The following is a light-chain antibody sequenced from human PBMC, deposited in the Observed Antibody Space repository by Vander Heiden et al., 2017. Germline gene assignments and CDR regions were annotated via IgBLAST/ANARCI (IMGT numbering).Light chain of an antibody. J-gene: IGKJ1*01. V-gene: IGKV3-15*01. CDR2: GVS. CDR3: QQYNNWPWT. Sequence: EIGMTQSPATLSVSPGERATLSCRASQSVTSNLAWYQHKPGQVPRLLIYGVSTRATGIPARFSGSGSGSEFTLTISSLQSEDFSVYYCQQYNNWPWTFGQGTKVEIK. CDR1: QSVTSN.